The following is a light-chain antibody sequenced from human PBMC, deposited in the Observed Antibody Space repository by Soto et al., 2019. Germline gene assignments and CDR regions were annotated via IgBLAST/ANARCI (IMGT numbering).Light chain of an antibody. J-gene: IGKJ1*01. V-gene: IGKV4-1*01. Sequence: DIVMTQSPDSLAVSLGGRATINCKSSQSVLYSSNNKNYLAWYQQKPGQPPKLLIYWASTRESGVPDRFSGSGSGTDFTLTISSLRAEDVAVYYCQQYYSTLWTFGQGTKVDIK. CDR1: QSVLYSSNNKNY. CDR2: WAS. CDR3: QQYYSTLWT.